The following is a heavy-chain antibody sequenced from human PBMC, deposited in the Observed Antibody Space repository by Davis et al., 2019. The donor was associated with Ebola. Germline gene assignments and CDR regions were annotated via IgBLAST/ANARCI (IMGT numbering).Heavy chain of an antibody. CDR2: IWYDGSNK. J-gene: IGHJ6*03. Sequence: PGGSLRLSCAASGFTFSSYGMHWVRQAPGKGLEWVAVIWYDGSNKYYADSVKGRFTISRDNSKNTLYLQMNSLRAEDTAVYYCAKGDLYYYYYMDVWGKGTTVTVSS. CDR3: AKGDLYYYYYMDV. V-gene: IGHV3-30*02. CDR1: GFTFSSYG.